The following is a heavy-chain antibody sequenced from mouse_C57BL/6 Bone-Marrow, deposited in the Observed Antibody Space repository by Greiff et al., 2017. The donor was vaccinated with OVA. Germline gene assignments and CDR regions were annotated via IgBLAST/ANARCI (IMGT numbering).Heavy chain of an antibody. V-gene: IGHV1-69*01. CDR2: IDPSDSYT. CDR1: GYTFTSYW. J-gene: IGHJ3*01. Sequence: QVQLQQPGAELVMPGASVKLSCKASGYTFTSYWMHWVKQRPGQGLEWIGEIDPSDSYTNYNQKFKGKSTLTVDKSSSTAYMQLSSLTSEDSAVYYCARWRYLLRPFAYWGQGTLVTVSA. D-gene: IGHD2-1*01. CDR3: ARWRYLLRPFAY.